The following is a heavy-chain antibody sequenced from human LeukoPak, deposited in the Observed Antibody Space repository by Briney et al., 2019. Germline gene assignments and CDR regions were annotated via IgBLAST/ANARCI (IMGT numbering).Heavy chain of an antibody. J-gene: IGHJ4*02. CDR2: INPNSGGT. CDR1: GYTFTGYY. CDR3: ARATSRGSGWSL. V-gene: IGHV1-2*02. Sequence: ASVKVSCKASGYTFTGYYMHWVRQAPGQGLEWMGWINPNSGGTNYAQRFQGRVTMTRDTSISTAYMELSRLRSDDTAVYYCARATSRGSGWSLWGQGTLVTVSS. D-gene: IGHD6-19*01.